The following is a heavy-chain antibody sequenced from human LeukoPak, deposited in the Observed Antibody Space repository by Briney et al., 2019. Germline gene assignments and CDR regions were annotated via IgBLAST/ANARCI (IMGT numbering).Heavy chain of an antibody. CDR2: INPNSGGT. CDR3: ARAIILTGYYFDY. Sequence: ASVKVSCKASGYTFTGYYMHWVRQAPGQGLEWMGWINPNSGGTNYAQKFQGWVTMTRDTSISTAYMELSRLRSDDTAVYYCARAIILTGYYFDYWGQGTLVTVSS. J-gene: IGHJ4*02. CDR1: GYTFTGYY. D-gene: IGHD3-9*01. V-gene: IGHV1-2*04.